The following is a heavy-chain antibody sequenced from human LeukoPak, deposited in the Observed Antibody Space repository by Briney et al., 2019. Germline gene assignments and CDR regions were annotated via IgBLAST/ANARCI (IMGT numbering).Heavy chain of an antibody. CDR1: GFTYSSYA. D-gene: IGHD3-10*01. J-gene: IGHJ4*02. Sequence: GGSLRLSCAASGFTYSSYAMSWVRQAPGKGLEWVSAISGSGGSTYYADSVKGRFTISRDNSKNTLYLQMNSLRAEDTAVYYCAKDRGWFGGSLANFDDWGQGTLVTVSS. CDR2: ISGSGGST. CDR3: AKDRGWFGGSLANFDD. V-gene: IGHV3-23*01.